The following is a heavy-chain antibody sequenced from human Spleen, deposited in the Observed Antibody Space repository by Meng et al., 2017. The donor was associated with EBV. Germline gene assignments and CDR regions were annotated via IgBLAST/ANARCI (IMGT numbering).Heavy chain of an antibody. D-gene: IGHD3-10*01. Sequence: QVQLVQSGVEVKKPGASVTVSCKGSGYTFNNYGITWVRQAPGQGLEWMGWISVYNGDTKYAQNLQGRVTLTADTPTTTAYMDLRSLRSDDTAVYYCARTGVLFYSDYWGQGTLVTVSS. CDR1: GYTFNNYG. CDR2: ISVYNGDT. V-gene: IGHV1-18*01. CDR3: ARTGVLFYSDY. J-gene: IGHJ4*02.